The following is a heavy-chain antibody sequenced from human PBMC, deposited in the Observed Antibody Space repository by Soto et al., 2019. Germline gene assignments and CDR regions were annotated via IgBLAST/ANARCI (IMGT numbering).Heavy chain of an antibody. Sequence: PGESLKISCKGSGYSFAGYWITWVRQKPGKGLEWMGRIDPSDSQTYYSPSFRGHVTISVTKSITTVFLQWSSLRASDTAMYYCARQIYDYDTGHNFQYYFDSWGQGTPVTVSS. V-gene: IGHV5-10-1*01. J-gene: IGHJ4*02. CDR1: GYSFAGYW. CDR2: IDPSDSQT. D-gene: IGHD3-22*01. CDR3: ARQIYDYDTGHNFQYYFDS.